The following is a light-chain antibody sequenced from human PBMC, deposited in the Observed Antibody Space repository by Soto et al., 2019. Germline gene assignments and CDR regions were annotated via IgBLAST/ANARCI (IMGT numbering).Light chain of an antibody. Sequence: QSALTQPASVSGSPEQWITISCTGTSSDVGSYNLVSWYQQHPGKAPKVMIYEATKRPSGVSNRFSGSKSGNTASLTISELQAEDEADYYCCAYAGSGTVVFGGGTKLPVL. J-gene: IGLJ3*02. CDR2: EAT. V-gene: IGLV2-23*01. CDR3: CAYAGSGTVV. CDR1: SSDVGSYNL.